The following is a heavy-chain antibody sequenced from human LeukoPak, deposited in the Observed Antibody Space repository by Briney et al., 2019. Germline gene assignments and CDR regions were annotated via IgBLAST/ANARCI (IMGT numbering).Heavy chain of an antibody. CDR1: GYTFTCYY. Sequence: ASVKVSCKASGYTFTCYYMHWVRQAPGQGLEWMGRINPNSGGTNYAQKFQGRVTMTRDTSISTAYMELSSLRSEDTAVYYCARNHDYGDLGFDYWGQGTLVTVSS. D-gene: IGHD4-17*01. CDR3: ARNHDYGDLGFDY. CDR2: INPNSGGT. J-gene: IGHJ4*02. V-gene: IGHV1-2*06.